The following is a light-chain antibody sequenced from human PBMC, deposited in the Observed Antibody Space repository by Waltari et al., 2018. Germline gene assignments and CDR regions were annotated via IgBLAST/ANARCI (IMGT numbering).Light chain of an antibody. CDR2: GNS. V-gene: IGLV1-40*01. Sequence: QSVLAQPPSVSGAPGQAVTISCTGSSSNIGAPHDVHWYQQVPGRAPKLLINGNSARPSGFPNRVSGSKSCASASLAITGLQLEDEGDYYCQSYDTNRSVVFGGGTRLTVL. J-gene: IGLJ2*01. CDR3: QSYDTNRSVV. CDR1: SSNIGAPHD.